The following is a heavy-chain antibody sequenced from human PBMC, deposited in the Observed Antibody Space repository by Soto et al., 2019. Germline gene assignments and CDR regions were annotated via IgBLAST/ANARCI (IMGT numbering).Heavy chain of an antibody. CDR2: MNPNSGNT. Sequence: ASVKVSCKASGYTFTSYDINWVRQATGQGLEWMGWMNPNSGNTGYAQKFQGRVTMTRNTSISTAYMELSSLRSEDTAVYYCARVTYYDFWSGLTRYYYYYMDVWGKGTTVTVSS. D-gene: IGHD3-3*01. CDR1: GYTFTSYD. CDR3: ARVTYYDFWSGLTRYYYYYMDV. J-gene: IGHJ6*03. V-gene: IGHV1-8*01.